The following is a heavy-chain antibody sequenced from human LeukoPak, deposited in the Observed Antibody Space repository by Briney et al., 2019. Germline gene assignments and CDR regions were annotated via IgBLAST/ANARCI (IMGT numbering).Heavy chain of an antibody. D-gene: IGHD3-9*01. CDR3: ARSLLTGYSYYFDY. J-gene: IGHJ4*02. CDR2: IYYSGST. CDR1: GGYISSYY. Sequence: SETLSLTCSVSGGYISSYYWSWIRQPPRKGLEWIGYIYYSGSTNYNPSLKSRATISVDTSKNQFSLKLSSVTAADTAVYYCARSLLTGYSYYFDYWGQGTLVTVSS. V-gene: IGHV4-59*01.